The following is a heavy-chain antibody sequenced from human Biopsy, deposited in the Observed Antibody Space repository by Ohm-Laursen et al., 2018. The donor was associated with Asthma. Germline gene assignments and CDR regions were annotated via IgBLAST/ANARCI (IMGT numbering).Heavy chain of an antibody. CDR1: GGSINIGDYY. Sequence: TLSLTCTVSGGSINIGDYYWSWIRQHPVKGLEWIGYIYYSGSTYYNPSLKSQVSISLDTSKNQFSLSLTSVTAADTAVYYCARTTYGDDGFDPWGQGTLVTVSS. J-gene: IGHJ5*02. D-gene: IGHD4-17*01. CDR2: IYYSGST. V-gene: IGHV4-31*01. CDR3: ARTTYGDDGFDP.